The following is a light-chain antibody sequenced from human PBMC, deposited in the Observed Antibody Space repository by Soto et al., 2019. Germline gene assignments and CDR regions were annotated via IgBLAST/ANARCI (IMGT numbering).Light chain of an antibody. V-gene: IGKV3-11*01. Sequence: DIVLTQFPATLSLSPRAIATLSCRASQSVSSYLAWYQQKPGQAPRLLIYDASNRATGIPARFSGSGSGTDFTLTINRLEPEDFGVYFCQQDGSSPITFGQGTRLEIK. CDR2: DAS. J-gene: IGKJ5*01. CDR3: QQDGSSPIT. CDR1: QSVSSY.